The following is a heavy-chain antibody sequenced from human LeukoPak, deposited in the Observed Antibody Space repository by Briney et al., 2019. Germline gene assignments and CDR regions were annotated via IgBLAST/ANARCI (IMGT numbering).Heavy chain of an antibody. Sequence: PGGSLRLSCAASGFTFSDYYMSWIRQAPGKGLEWVSYISSSCSTIYYADSVKGRFTISRDNAKNSLYLQMNSLRDEDTAVYYCARDLYGDYLGLDYWGQGTLVTVSS. J-gene: IGHJ4*02. D-gene: IGHD4-17*01. V-gene: IGHV3-11*04. CDR1: GFTFSDYY. CDR3: ARDLYGDYLGLDY. CDR2: ISSSCSTI.